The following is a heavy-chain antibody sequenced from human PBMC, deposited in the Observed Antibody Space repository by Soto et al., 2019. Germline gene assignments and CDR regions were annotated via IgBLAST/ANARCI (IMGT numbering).Heavy chain of an antibody. J-gene: IGHJ4*02. CDR2: VYYNGDT. CDR1: GGSTHSYY. CDR3: ARGHGHGGSSFDF. D-gene: IGHD2-15*01. V-gene: IGHV4-59*01. Sequence: QVQLQESGPGLVKPSETLSLTCTVSGGSTHSYYWAWIRQPPGKGLEWMGYVYYNGDTNYNPSLKSRGTRSVDASKNQFSRKLTSVTPADTAVYYCARGHGHGGSSFDFWGQGTLVTVSS.